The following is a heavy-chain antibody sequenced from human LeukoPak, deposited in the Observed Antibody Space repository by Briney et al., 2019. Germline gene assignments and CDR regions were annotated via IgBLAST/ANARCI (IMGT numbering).Heavy chain of an antibody. D-gene: IGHD2-15*01. J-gene: IGHJ4*02. Sequence: GASVKVSCKASGYTFTSYYMHWVRQAPGQGLEWMGIINPSGGSTSCAQKFQGRVTMTRDTSTSTVYMELSSLRSEDTAVYYCARVPVYCSGGSCYPDTCLDYWGQGTLVTVSS. CDR2: INPSGGST. CDR3: ARVPVYCSGGSCYPDTCLDY. CDR1: GYTFTSYY. V-gene: IGHV1-46*01.